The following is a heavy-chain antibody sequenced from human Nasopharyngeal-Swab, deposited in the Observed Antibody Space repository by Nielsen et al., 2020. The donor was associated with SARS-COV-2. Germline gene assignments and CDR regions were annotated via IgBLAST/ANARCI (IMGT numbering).Heavy chain of an antibody. D-gene: IGHD3-22*01. CDR1: GYTFTSYA. CDR2: INAGNGNT. Sequence: ASVKVSCKASGYTFTSYAMHWVRQAPGQRLEWMGWINAGNGNTKYSQKFQGRVTITRDTSASTAYMELSSLRSEDTAVYYCARNLRDHYYYDSSGYTGPADYWGQGTLVTVSS. J-gene: IGHJ4*02. CDR3: ARNLRDHYYYDSSGYTGPADY. V-gene: IGHV1-3*01.